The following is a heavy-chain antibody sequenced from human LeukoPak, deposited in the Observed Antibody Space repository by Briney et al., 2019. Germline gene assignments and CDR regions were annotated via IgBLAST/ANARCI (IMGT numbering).Heavy chain of an antibody. CDR1: GFTFSSYA. V-gene: IGHV3-30-3*01. D-gene: IGHD2-15*01. J-gene: IGHJ4*02. CDR2: ISYDGSNK. Sequence: PGRSLRLSCAASGFTFSSYAMLWVRQAPGKGLEWVAVISYDGSNKYYADSVKGRFTISRDNSMNTLYLQMNSLRAEDTAVYYCARVVVVAATLDYWGQGTLVTVSS. CDR3: ARVVVVAATLDY.